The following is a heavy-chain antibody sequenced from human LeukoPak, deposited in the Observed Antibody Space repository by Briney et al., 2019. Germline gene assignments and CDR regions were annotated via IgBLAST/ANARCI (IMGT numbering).Heavy chain of an antibody. D-gene: IGHD3-3*01. CDR3: ARGVRFFRYYYGMDV. J-gene: IGHJ6*02. CDR2: INHSGST. V-gene: IGHV4-34*01. Sequence: SETLSLTCAVYGGSFSGYYWSWIRQPPGKGLEWIGEINHSGSTNYNPSLKSRVTISVDTSKDQFSLKLSSATAADTAVYYCARGVRFFRYYYGMDVWGQGTTVTVSS. CDR1: GGSFSGYY.